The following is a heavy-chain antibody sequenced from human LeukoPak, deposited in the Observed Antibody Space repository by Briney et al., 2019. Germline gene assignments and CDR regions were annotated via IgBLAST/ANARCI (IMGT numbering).Heavy chain of an antibody. J-gene: IGHJ4*02. CDR2: ISWNSGSI. Sequence: GRSLRLSCAASGLTFDDYAMPWVRQAPGKGLEWVSGISWNSGSIGYADSVKGRFTISRDNAKNSLYLQMNSLRAEDTALYYCAKGGHYDILTGYPIGYYFDYWGQGTLVTVSS. CDR1: GLTFDDYA. V-gene: IGHV3-9*01. CDR3: AKGGHYDILTGYPIGYYFDY. D-gene: IGHD3-9*01.